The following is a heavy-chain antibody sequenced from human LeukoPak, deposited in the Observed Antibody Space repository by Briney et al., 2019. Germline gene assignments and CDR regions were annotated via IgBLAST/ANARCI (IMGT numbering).Heavy chain of an antibody. Sequence: GASVKVSCKASGYTFTSYAMHWVRQAPGQRLEWMGWINAGNGNTKYSQKFQGRVTITADESTSTAYMELSSLRSEDTAVYYCARDPAHGGRDGYYYYGMDVWGQGTTVTVSS. CDR3: ARDPAHGGRDGYYYYGMDV. CDR1: GYTFTSYA. CDR2: INAGNGNT. J-gene: IGHJ6*02. V-gene: IGHV1-3*01. D-gene: IGHD5-24*01.